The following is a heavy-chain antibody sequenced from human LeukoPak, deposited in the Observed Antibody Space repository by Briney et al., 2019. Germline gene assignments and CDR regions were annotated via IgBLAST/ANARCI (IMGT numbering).Heavy chain of an antibody. CDR1: GGSISSYY. D-gene: IGHD6-13*01. CDR2: IYYSGST. J-gene: IGHJ6*02. Sequence: SETLSLTCTVSGGSISSYYWSWIRQPPGKGLEWIGYIYYSGSTNYNPSLKSRVTISVDTSKNQFSLKLSSVTAADTAVYYCARVRGSSSWSYYYYGMDVWGQGTTATVSS. V-gene: IGHV4-59*01. CDR3: ARVRGSSSWSYYYYGMDV.